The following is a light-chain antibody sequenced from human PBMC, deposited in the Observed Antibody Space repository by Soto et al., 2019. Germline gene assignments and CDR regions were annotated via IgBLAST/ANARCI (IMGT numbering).Light chain of an antibody. CDR1: QGICDT. J-gene: IGKJ4*01. Sequence: EFVMIHYKGTLSLSPGECATLSCRASQGICDTLAWYQHKPGQTPRLLIYDTSTRATGVPARFSGSRSGTEFTLTINSLQSEDFAVYYCQRYNFWPLTFGGGTKVDIK. V-gene: IGKV3-15*01. CDR3: QRYNFWPLT. CDR2: DTS.